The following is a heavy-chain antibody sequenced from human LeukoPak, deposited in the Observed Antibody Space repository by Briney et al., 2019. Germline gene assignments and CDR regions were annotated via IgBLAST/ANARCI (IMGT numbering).Heavy chain of an antibody. D-gene: IGHD4-17*01. CDR1: GFTFDDYA. CDR3: AKDRITTVTTASAIDY. V-gene: IGHV3-9*01. CDR2: ISWNSGSI. Sequence: PGRSLRLSCAASGFTFDDYAMHWVRQAPGKGLEWVSGISWNSGSIGYADSVKGRFIISRDNAKNSLYLQMNSLRAEDTALYYCAKDRITTVTTASAIDYWGQGTLVTVSS. J-gene: IGHJ4*02.